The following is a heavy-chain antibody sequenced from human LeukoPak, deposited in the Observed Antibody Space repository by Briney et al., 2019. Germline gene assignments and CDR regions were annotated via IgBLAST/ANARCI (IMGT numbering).Heavy chain of an antibody. V-gene: IGHV4-59*01. CDR3: ARLGPAGIFDYYYSMDV. J-gene: IGHJ6*03. CDR1: GGSISSYY. CDR2: IYYSGST. D-gene: IGHD6-13*01. Sequence: PSETLSLTCTVAGGSISSYYWSWIRQPPGKGLEWIGYIYYSGSTNYNPSLKSRVTISVDTSKNQFSPQLSSVTAADTAVYYCARLGPAGIFDYYYSMDVWGKGSTVTVSS.